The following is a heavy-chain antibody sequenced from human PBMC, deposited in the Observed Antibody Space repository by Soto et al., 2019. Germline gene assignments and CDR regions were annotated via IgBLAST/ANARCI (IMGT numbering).Heavy chain of an antibody. Sequence: PGGSLRLSCAASGFTFSSYAMHWVRQAPGKGLEWVAVISYDGSNKYYADSVNGRFTISRDNAKNSLYLQMNSLRAEDTAVYYCARDLGRITIFGVVTMGFDYWGQGTLVTVSS. D-gene: IGHD3-3*01. CDR1: GFTFSSYA. CDR2: ISYDGSNK. V-gene: IGHV3-30-3*01. J-gene: IGHJ4*02. CDR3: ARDLGRITIFGVVTMGFDY.